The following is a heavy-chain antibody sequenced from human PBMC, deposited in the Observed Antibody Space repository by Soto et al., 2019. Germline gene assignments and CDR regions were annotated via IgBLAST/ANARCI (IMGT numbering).Heavy chain of an antibody. CDR3: AKLPFQEVVVITFDY. CDR2: ISGSGGST. CDR1: GFTFSSYA. Sequence: GGSLRLSCAASGFTFSSYAMSWVRQAPGKGLEWVSAISGSGGSTYYADSVKGRFTISRDNSKNTLYLQMNSLRAEDTAVYHCAKLPFQEVVVITFDYWGQGTLVTVSS. V-gene: IGHV3-23*01. J-gene: IGHJ4*02. D-gene: IGHD3-22*01.